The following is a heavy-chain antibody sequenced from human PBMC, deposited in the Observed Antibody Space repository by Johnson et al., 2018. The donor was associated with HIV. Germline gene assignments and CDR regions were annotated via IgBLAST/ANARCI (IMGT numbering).Heavy chain of an antibody. V-gene: IGHV3-23*04. J-gene: IGHJ3*02. D-gene: IGHD1-26*01. Sequence: VQLVESGGGLVQPGGSLRLSCAASGFTFISYAMSWVRQAPGKGLEWVSAISGSGGSTYYADSVKGRFTISRDNSKNTLYLQMNSLRAEDTAVYYCARDRVHGGSYYSGAFDIWGQGTMVTVSS. CDR1: GFTFISYA. CDR2: ISGSGGST. CDR3: ARDRVHGGSYYSGAFDI.